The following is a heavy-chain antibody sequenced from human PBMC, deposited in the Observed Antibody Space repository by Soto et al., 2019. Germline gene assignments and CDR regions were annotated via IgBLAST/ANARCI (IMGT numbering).Heavy chain of an antibody. D-gene: IGHD6-6*01. V-gene: IGHV1-46*01. Sequence: ASVKVSCKASGYTFTSYYMHWVRQAPGQGLEWMGIINPSGGSTSYAQKFQGRVTMTRDTSTSTVYMELSSLRPEDTAVYYCVGPTRDFDYWGQGTLVTVSS. CDR2: INPSGGST. CDR1: GYTFTSYY. J-gene: IGHJ4*02. CDR3: VGPTRDFDY.